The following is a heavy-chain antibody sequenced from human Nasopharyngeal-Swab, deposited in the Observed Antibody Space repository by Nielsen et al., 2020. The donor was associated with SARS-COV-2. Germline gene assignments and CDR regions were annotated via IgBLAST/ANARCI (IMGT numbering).Heavy chain of an antibody. CDR2: ISGSGGST. Sequence: VRQMPGKGLEWVSAISGSGGSTYYADSVKGRFTISRDNSKNSLYLQMNSLRAEDTAVYYCARDNDAFDIWGQGTMVTVSS. V-gene: IGHV3-23*01. CDR3: ARDNDAFDI. J-gene: IGHJ3*02.